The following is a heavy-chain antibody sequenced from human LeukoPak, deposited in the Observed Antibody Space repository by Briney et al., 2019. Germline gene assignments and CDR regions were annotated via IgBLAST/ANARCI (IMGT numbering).Heavy chain of an antibody. J-gene: IGHJ4*02. V-gene: IGHV1-2*02. D-gene: IGHD3-22*01. Sequence: ASVKVSCKASGYTFTSYDINWVRQATGQGLEWMGWINPNSGGTNYAQKFQGRVTMTRDTSISTAYMELSRLRSDDTAVYYCARVITYYYHSSGYYDSTFDYWGQGTLVTVSS. CDR1: GYTFTSYD. CDR3: ARVITYYYHSSGYYDSTFDY. CDR2: INPNSGGT.